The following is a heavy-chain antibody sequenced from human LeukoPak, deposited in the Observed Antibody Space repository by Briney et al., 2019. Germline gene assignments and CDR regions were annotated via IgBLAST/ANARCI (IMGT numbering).Heavy chain of an antibody. CDR3: AKDPSREAAGH. D-gene: IGHD6-13*01. Sequence: GGSLRLSCAASGFTFSSYAMRWVRQAPGKGLEWVSAISGSGGSTYYADSVKGRFTLSRDNSKNTLYLQMNSLRAEDTAVYYSAKDPSREAAGHWGQGTLVTVSS. V-gene: IGHV3-23*01. J-gene: IGHJ4*02. CDR1: GFTFSSYA. CDR2: ISGSGGST.